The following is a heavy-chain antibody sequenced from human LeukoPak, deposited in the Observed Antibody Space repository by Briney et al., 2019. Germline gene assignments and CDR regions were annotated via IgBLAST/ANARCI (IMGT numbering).Heavy chain of an antibody. Sequence: GGSLRLSCAASGFTFSSYWMSWVRQAPGKGLEWVANINKDGSEKNYVDSVKGRFTISRDNAKTSLYLQMNSLRAEDTAVYYCARSLWPEDYWGQGTLVTVSS. J-gene: IGHJ4*02. CDR1: GFTFSSYW. V-gene: IGHV3-7*01. CDR3: ARSLWPEDY. CDR2: INKDGSEK. D-gene: IGHD5-18*01.